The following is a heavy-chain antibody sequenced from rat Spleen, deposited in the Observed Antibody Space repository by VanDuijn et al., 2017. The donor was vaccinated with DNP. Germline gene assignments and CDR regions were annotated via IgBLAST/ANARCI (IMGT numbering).Heavy chain of an antibody. Sequence: EVQLVESGGGLVQPGRSLKLSCAASGFTFSDYYMAWVRQAPTKGLEWVATISYDGSSTYYRDSVKGRFTISRDNAKSTLYLQMDSLRSEDTATYYCARQDPLLLTLFTYWGQGTLVTVSS. J-gene: IGHJ3*01. D-gene: IGHD1-1*01. CDR1: GFTFSDYY. CDR3: ARQDPLLLTLFTY. V-gene: IGHV5-29*01. CDR2: ISYDGSST.